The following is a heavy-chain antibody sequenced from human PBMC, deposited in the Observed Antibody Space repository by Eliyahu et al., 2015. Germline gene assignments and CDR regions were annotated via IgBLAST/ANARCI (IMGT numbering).Heavy chain of an antibody. J-gene: IGHJ4*02. D-gene: IGHD6-13*01. V-gene: IGHV3-23*01. CDR2: IRESGSSV. CDR3: AKGPNSSWGLFDY. Sequence: EVQLLESGGDLVQPGGSLRLSCEASGFTFSSYTMIWVRQAPGKGLEWVSAIRESGSSVFYADSVRGRFTISRDNSKNTVYLQMSSLRADDTAVYYCAKGPNSSWGLFDYWGQGTLVTVSS. CDR1: GFTFSSYT.